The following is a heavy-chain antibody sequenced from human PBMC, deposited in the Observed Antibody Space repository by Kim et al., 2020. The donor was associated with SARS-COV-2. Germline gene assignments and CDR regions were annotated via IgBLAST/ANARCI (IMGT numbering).Heavy chain of an antibody. CDR2: ISYDGSNK. J-gene: IGHJ6*02. D-gene: IGHD3-10*01. Sequence: GGSLRLSCAASGFTFSSYGMHWVRQAPGKGLEWVAAISYDGSNKYYADSVKGRFTISRDNSKNTLYLQMNSLRAEDTAVYYCAKDRVGALRWFGEHYYYGMDVWGQGTTVTVSS. CDR1: GFTFSSYG. V-gene: IGHV3-30*18. CDR3: AKDRVGALRWFGEHYYYGMDV.